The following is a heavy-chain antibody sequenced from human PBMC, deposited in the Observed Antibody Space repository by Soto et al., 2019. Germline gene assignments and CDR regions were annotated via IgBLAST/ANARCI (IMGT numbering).Heavy chain of an antibody. CDR1: GGTFSSYA. J-gene: IGHJ6*02. CDR2: INPSGGTT. Sequence: SVKVSCKASGGTFSSYAISWVRQAPGQGLEWMGIINPSGGTTSYAQKFQGRVTMTTDESTSTAYMELSSLRSEDTAVYYCARSYGFGELSLYYGMDVWGQGTTVTVSS. V-gene: IGHV1-69*05. CDR3: ARSYGFGELSLYYGMDV. D-gene: IGHD3-10*01.